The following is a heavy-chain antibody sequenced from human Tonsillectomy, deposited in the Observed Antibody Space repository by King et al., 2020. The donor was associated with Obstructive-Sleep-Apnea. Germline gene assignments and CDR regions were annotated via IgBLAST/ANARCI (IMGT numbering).Heavy chain of an antibody. D-gene: IGHD3-9*01. Sequence: VQLQESGPGLVKPSETLSLTCTVSGGSLSNYYWSWIRQPPGKGLEYIGYIDHSGSSNYNPSLKSRLTISVDTSKNQFSLKLSSVTAADTAVYYCARGFRYFEWFRYFDLWDRGTLVTVSS. V-gene: IGHV4-59*01. CDR2: IDHSGSS. J-gene: IGHJ2*01. CDR3: ARGFRYFEWFRYFDL. CDR1: GGSLSNYY.